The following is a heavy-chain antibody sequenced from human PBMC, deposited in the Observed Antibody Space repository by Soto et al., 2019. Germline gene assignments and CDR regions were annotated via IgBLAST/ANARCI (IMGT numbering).Heavy chain of an antibody. Sequence: SETLSLTCAVYGGSFSGYYLSWIRQPPGKGLGWIGEINHSGSTNYNPSLKSRVTISVDTSKNQFSLKLSSVTAADTAVYYCARVDYKAFDYWGQGTLVTVSS. V-gene: IGHV4-34*01. CDR1: GGSFSGYY. J-gene: IGHJ4*02. D-gene: IGHD4-4*01. CDR2: INHSGST. CDR3: ARVDYKAFDY.